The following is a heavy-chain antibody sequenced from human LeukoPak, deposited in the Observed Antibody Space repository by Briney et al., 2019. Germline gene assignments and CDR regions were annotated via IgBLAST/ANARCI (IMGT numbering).Heavy chain of an antibody. J-gene: IGHJ4*02. D-gene: IGHD1-14*01. CDR3: ARGTGLLVY. Sequence: SETLSLTCTVSGGSISSSSYYWGWIRQPPGKGLEWIGSIYYSGSTNYNPSLKSRVTISVDTSKNQFSLKLSSVTAADTAVYYCARGTGLLVYWGQGTLVTVSS. V-gene: IGHV4-39*07. CDR2: IYYSGST. CDR1: GGSISSSSYY.